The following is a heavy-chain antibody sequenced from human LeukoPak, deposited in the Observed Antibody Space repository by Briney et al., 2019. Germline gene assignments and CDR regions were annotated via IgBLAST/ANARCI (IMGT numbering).Heavy chain of an antibody. CDR3: ARDSFAGYDSSGYSSYDY. V-gene: IGHV3-21*01. CDR2: ISSYSTYI. CDR1: GFSFSDYS. Sequence: GGSLRLSCAASGFSFSDYSMNWVRQAPGKGLEWVSFISSYSTYIYYADSLKGRFTISRDNAKNSLYLQMDSLRAEDTAVYYCARDSFAGYDSSGYSSYDYWGQGTLVTVSS. J-gene: IGHJ4*02. D-gene: IGHD3-22*01.